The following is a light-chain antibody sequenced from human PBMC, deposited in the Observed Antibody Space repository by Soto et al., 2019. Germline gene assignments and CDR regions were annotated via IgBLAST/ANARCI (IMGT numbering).Light chain of an antibody. J-gene: IGKJ4*01. CDR3: QQYGPSLT. CDR2: GAS. V-gene: IGKV3-20*01. Sequence: EVVLTRCPGTVSWSPGEGGTLAGRARQSVSNNYLAWHQQKPGQTLRLLIYGASGRATGIPDRFSGRGSGTDFTLTLSRLAPEDFAVYYCQQYGPSLTFGGGTKVDIK. CDR1: QSVSNNY.